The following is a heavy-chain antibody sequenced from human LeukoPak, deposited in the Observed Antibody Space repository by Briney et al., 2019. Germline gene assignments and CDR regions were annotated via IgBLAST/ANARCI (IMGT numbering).Heavy chain of an antibody. CDR2: IWYDGSSK. D-gene: IGHD6-19*01. CDR3: VAGRPDIEVAGTRGRLDY. Sequence: GGSLRLSCAASGFTFGNSGMHWVRQAPGKGLEWVADIWYDGSSKYYADSVKGRFTISRDNSKNTLYLQMNSLRAEDTAVYYCVAGRPDIEVAGTRGRLDYWGQGTLVTVSS. CDR1: GFTFGNSG. J-gene: IGHJ4*02. V-gene: IGHV3-33*01.